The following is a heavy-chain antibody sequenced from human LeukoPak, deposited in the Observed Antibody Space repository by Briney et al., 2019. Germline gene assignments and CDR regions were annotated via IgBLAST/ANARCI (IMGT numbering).Heavy chain of an antibody. D-gene: IGHD5-24*01. CDR2: ISTEGGNT. V-gene: IGHV3-74*01. J-gene: IGHJ1*01. CDR3: ARDSYNNVDQ. Sequence: GGSLRLSCAASGFTFSSYWMHWVRQAPGKGQVWVSRISTEGGNTAYADSVKGRFTVSRDNGRNTLYLQMNNLRAEDTAVYYCARDSYNNVDQWGQGTLVTVSS. CDR1: GFTFSSYW.